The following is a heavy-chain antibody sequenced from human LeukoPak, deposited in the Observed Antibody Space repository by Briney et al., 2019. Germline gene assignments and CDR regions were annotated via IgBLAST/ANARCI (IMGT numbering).Heavy chain of an antibody. CDR2: ISPDNGNT. V-gene: IGHV1-18*01. CDR1: GYKFTNYG. J-gene: IGHJ4*02. Sequence: ASVKVSCKASGYKFTNYGISWVRQAPGQGLEWMGWISPDNGNTIYAQKLQGRVTMTTDTSTSTAYMELRSLRSDDTAVYYCARGSPPRVYYDRSGYYSYYFDYWGQGTLVTVSS. D-gene: IGHD3-22*01. CDR3: ARGSPPRVYYDRSGYYSYYFDY.